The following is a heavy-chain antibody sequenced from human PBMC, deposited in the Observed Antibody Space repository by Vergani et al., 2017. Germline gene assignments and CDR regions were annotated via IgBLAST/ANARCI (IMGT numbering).Heavy chain of an antibody. CDR2: INPNSGGT. J-gene: IGHJ2*01. CDR1: GYTFTGYY. Sequence: QVQLVQSGAEVKKPGASVKVSCKASGYTFTGYYMHWVRQAPGQGLEWMGWINPNSGGTNYAQKFQGRVTMTRDTYISTAYRERSRLRADDTAVYYCARSRVLYYGDYGVKSFDRWGRGSLVTVSS. V-gene: IGHV1-2*02. D-gene: IGHD4-17*01. CDR3: ARSRVLYYGDYGVKSFDR.